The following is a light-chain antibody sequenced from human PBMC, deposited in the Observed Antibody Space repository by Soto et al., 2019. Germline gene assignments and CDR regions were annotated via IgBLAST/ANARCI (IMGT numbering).Light chain of an antibody. CDR3: AAWDDSLNGRV. Sequence: QSVLTQPPSASATPGQRVTISCSGGSSNIESNTVNWYQQLPGTAPKLLIYSDNQRPSGVPDRFSGSKSGTSASLAISGLQFEDEADYYCAAWDDSLNGRVFGGGTKLTVL. J-gene: IGLJ3*02. V-gene: IGLV1-44*01. CDR1: SSNIESNT. CDR2: SDN.